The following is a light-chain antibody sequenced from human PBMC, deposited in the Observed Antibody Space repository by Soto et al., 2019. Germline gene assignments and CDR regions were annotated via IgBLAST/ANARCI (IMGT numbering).Light chain of an antibody. V-gene: IGKV3-20*01. CDR3: QQHGSSLTWT. CDR1: QSVSSYS. J-gene: IGKJ1*01. Sequence: ELVLTQSPGTLSLSPGDSATLSCRASQSVSSYSLAWYQKKPGQAPRLLIYGAYSRAAGIPDRFSGSGSGTDFTLTISGLEPEDFAVYYCQQHGSSLTWTXGQGTKVDIK. CDR2: GAY.